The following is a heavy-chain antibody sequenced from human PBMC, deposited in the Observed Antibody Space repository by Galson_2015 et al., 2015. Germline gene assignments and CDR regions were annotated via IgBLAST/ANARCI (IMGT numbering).Heavy chain of an antibody. Sequence: SLRLSCAASGFTFSSYSMNWVRQAPGKGLEWASYISSSSSTIYYADSVKGRFTISRDNAKNSLYLQMNSLRDEDTAVYYCARDLRGYCSSTSCPRGYYYYGMDVWGQGTTVTVSS. V-gene: IGHV3-48*02. CDR2: ISSSSSTI. D-gene: IGHD2-2*01. J-gene: IGHJ6*02. CDR1: GFTFSSYS. CDR3: ARDLRGYCSSTSCPRGYYYYGMDV.